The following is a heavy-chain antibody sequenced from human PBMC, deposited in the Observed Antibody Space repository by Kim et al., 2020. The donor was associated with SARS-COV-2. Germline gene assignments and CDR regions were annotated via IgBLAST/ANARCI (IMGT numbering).Heavy chain of an antibody. V-gene: IGHV4-4*02. D-gene: IGHD3-9*01. Sequence: SETLSLTCAVSGGSISSSNWWSWVRQPPGKGLEWIGEIYHSGSTNYNPSLKSRVTISVDKSKNQFSLKLSSVTAADTAVYYCAASYYDILTGYYWVVNNWFDPWGQGTLVTVSS. J-gene: IGHJ5*02. CDR1: GGSISSSNW. CDR3: AASYYDILTGYYWVVNNWFDP. CDR2: IYHSGST.